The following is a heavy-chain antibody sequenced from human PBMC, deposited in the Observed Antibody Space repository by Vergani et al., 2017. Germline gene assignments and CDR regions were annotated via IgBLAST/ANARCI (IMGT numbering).Heavy chain of an antibody. CDR1: GFISSSYW. Sequence: EGQLVESGGDWVQRGGSLRLSCAASGFISSSYWMSRVRQAPGKGLEWVANVNQDGSEKYYVDSVRGRFTISRDNAKNSIYLQMNSLRAEDTAVYFCVRVPLIRRGSGNYGINNYHGMDVWGQGTTVIVSS. V-gene: IGHV3-7*01. CDR3: VRVPLIRRGSGNYGINNYHGMDV. J-gene: IGHJ6*02. D-gene: IGHD3-10*01. CDR2: VNQDGSEK.